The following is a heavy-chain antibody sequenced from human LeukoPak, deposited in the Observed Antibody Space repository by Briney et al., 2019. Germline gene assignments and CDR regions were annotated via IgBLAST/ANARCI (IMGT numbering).Heavy chain of an antibody. V-gene: IGHV4-34*01. Sequence: LETLSLTCAVYGGSLSGHFWDWIRQSPGKGLEWIGEINHSGTTNYNPSLKSRVTLSVDTSKNQFSLRLNSVTAADTAVYYCAKGPQTGWFDTWGQGALVTVSS. CDR2: INHSGTT. CDR3: AKGPQTGWFDT. CDR1: GGSLSGHF. J-gene: IGHJ5*02. D-gene: IGHD3-10*01.